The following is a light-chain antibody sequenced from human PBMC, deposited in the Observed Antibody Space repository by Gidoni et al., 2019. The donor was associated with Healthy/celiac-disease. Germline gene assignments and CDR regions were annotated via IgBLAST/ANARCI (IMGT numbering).Light chain of an antibody. V-gene: IGKV2-28*01. J-gene: IGKJ2*01. CDR1: QSLLHSNGYNY. Sequence: DIVMTQSPLSLPVTPGEPASISCRSSQSLLHSNGYNYLDWYLQKPGQPPQLLIYLGSNRASGVPDRFSGSGSGTDFTLKISRVEAEDVGVYYCMQALQTPPTCGQGTKLEIK. CDR2: LGS. CDR3: MQALQTPPT.